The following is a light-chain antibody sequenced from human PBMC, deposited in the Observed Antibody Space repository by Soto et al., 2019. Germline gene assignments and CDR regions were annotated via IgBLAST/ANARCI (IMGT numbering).Light chain of an antibody. J-gene: IGKJ3*01. Sequence: DIQMTQSPTSLSASVGDRVTITCRASQGIRNFVARYQQKPGKAPKLLIYAASTLQSGVPSRFSVSGSGTDFTLTINSLQPEDVATYSCQKYSSVPVFGPGTKVEIK. V-gene: IGKV1-27*01. CDR2: AAS. CDR1: QGIRNF. CDR3: QKYSSVPV.